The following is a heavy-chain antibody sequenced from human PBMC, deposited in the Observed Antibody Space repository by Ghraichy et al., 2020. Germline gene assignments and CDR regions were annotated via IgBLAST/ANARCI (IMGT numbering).Heavy chain of an antibody. V-gene: IGHV4-61*02. CDR2: IYTSGST. CDR3: AREPRDAFDI. CDR1: GGSISNGSYY. Sequence: SETLSLTCTVSGGSISNGSYYWSWIRQPAGKGLEWIGRIYTSGSTNYNPSLKSRVTISVDTSKNQFSLKLSSVTAADTAVYYCAREPRDAFDIWGQGKMVTVSS. J-gene: IGHJ3*02.